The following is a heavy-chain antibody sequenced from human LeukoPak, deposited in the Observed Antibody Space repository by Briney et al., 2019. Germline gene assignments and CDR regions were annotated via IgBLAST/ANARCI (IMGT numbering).Heavy chain of an antibody. CDR2: IYYTGST. Sequence: PSETLSLTCTVSGDSISRGDYYWSWIRQPPGEGLEWIGYIYYTGSTYYNPSLKSRVTILVDTSKNQFSLKLSSVTAADTAVYYCARVMVRGVPATYYFDYWGQGTLVTVSS. CDR1: GDSISRGDYY. V-gene: IGHV4-30-4*08. J-gene: IGHJ4*02. CDR3: ARVMVRGVPATYYFDY. D-gene: IGHD3-10*01.